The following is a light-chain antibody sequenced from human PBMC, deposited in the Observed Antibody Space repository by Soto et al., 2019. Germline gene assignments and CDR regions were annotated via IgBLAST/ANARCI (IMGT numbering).Light chain of an antibody. CDR2: DAS. V-gene: IGKV1-13*02. J-gene: IGKJ5*01. CDR3: QQYISSPIT. Sequence: IQMTQSPSSLSASVGDRVTITCRASQGISSALAWXQQKPGXXPXXLIYDASSLESGVPSRFSGSGSGTELNLTISSPQPEDFATYHCQQYISSPITFGQGTR. CDR1: QGISSA.